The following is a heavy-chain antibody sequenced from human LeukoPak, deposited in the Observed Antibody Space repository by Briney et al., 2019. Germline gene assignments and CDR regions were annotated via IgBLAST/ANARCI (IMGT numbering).Heavy chain of an antibody. CDR3: ARDSGEDIVLMVYASGSSYNSYYFDY. D-gene: IGHD2-8*01. CDR2: IYYSGST. J-gene: IGHJ4*02. CDR1: GGSISSGGYY. Sequence: LSLTCTVSGGSISSGGYYWSWIRQHPGKGLEWIGYIYYSGSTYYNPSLKSRVTISVDTSKNQFSLKLSSVTAADTAVYYCARDSGEDIVLMVYASGSSYNSYYFDYWGQGTLVTVSS. V-gene: IGHV4-31*03.